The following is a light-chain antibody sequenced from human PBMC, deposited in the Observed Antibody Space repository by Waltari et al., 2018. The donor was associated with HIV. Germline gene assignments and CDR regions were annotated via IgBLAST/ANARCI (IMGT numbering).Light chain of an antibody. V-gene: IGLV2-14*03. CDR3: SSYTSSSTLYV. J-gene: IGLJ1*01. CDR1: SSDVGGYNY. Sequence: QSALTQPASVSGSPGQSIPISCTGTSSDVGGYNYVSWYQQHPGKAPKLMIYDVSNRPSGVSNRFSGSKAVNTASLTISGLQAEDEADYYCSSYTSSSTLYVFGTGTKVTVL. CDR2: DVS.